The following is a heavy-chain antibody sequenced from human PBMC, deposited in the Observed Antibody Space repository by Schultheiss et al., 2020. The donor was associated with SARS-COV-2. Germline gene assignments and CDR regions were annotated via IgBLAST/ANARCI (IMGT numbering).Heavy chain of an antibody. CDR2: IYPGDSDT. Sequence: GGSLRLSCKGSGYNFDTYWIGWVRQMPGKGLEWMGIIYPGDSDTRYSPSFEGQVTISADKSINTAYLQWSSLKASDTAIYYCARGEEEGSSSFPGFDYWGQGTLVTVSS. V-gene: IGHV5-51*01. D-gene: IGHD2-15*01. CDR1: GYNFDTYW. J-gene: IGHJ4*02. CDR3: ARGEEEGSSSFPGFDY.